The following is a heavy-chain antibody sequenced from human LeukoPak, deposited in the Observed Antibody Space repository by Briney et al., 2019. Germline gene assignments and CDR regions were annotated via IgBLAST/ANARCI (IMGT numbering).Heavy chain of an antibody. D-gene: IGHD2-15*01. CDR2: ISSSGNTI. CDR3: ARGEDLVVVVAATGARGFHFDY. CDR1: GFTFSSYE. Sequence: GGSLRLSCAASGFTFSSYEMNWVRQAPGKGLEWVSDISSSGNTIYYADSVKGRFTISRDNAKNSLYLQMNSLRAEDTAVYYCARGEDLVVVVAATGARGFHFDYWGQGTLVTVSS. V-gene: IGHV3-48*03. J-gene: IGHJ4*02.